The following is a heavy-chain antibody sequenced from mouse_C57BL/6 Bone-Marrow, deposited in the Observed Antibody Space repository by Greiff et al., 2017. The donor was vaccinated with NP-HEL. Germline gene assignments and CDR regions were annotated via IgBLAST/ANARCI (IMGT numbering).Heavy chain of an antibody. V-gene: IGHV1-50*01. CDR1: GYTFTSYW. Sequence: QVQLQQPGAELVKPGASVKLSCKASGYTFTSYWMQWVKQRPGQGLEWIGEIDPSDSYTNYNQKFKGKATLTVDTSSSTAYMQLSSLTSEDSAVYYCARGAHYYGSSMDYWGQGTSVTVSS. D-gene: IGHD1-1*01. CDR3: ARGAHYYGSSMDY. J-gene: IGHJ4*01. CDR2: IDPSDSYT.